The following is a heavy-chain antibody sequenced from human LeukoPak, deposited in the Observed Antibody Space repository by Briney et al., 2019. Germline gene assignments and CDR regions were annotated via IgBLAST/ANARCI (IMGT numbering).Heavy chain of an antibody. J-gene: IGHJ3*02. D-gene: IGHD4-17*01. Sequence: GGSLRLSCRASGFTFSNYTLTWVRQAPGRGLEWVSSIRGTGYADYADSVKGRFTLSRDNSRNTLSLQMNSLRVEDTALYYCTSDPNGDYVGAFDMWGPGTMVTVSS. CDR2: IRGTGYA. V-gene: IGHV3-23*01. CDR3: TSDPNGDYVGAFDM. CDR1: GFTFSNYT.